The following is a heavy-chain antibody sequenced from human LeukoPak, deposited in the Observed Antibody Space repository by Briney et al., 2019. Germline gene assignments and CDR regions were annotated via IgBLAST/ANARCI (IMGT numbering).Heavy chain of an antibody. D-gene: IGHD6-13*01. CDR2: IYYSGST. Sequence: SETLSLTCTVSGYSISSGYYWGWIRQPPGKGPEWIGSIYYSGSTYYNPSLKSRVTISVDTSKNQFSLKLSSVTAADTAVYYCVAIAAAGYDYWGQGTLVTVSS. J-gene: IGHJ4*02. V-gene: IGHV4-38-2*02. CDR3: VAIAAAGYDY. CDR1: GYSISSGYY.